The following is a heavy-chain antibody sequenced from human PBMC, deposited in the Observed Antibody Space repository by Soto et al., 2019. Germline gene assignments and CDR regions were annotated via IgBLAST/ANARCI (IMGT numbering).Heavy chain of an antibody. J-gene: IGHJ6*02. CDR2: ISYDGSNK. CDR1: GFTFSNNA. CDR3: ARGTTTSAFSAMDV. V-gene: IGHV3-30-3*01. Sequence: QVQLVESGGGVVQPGRSLRLSCAASGFTFSNNAMDWVRQAPGKGLEWVAVISYDGSNKYIAESVEGRFTISRDNSKNTRFLQMNTLRAEDTAVYYCARGTTTSAFSAMDVWGQGTTVTVSS. D-gene: IGHD1-1*01.